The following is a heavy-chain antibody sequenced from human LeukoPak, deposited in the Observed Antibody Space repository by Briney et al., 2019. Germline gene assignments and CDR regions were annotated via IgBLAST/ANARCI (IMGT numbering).Heavy chain of an antibody. V-gene: IGHV3-23*01. D-gene: IGHD3-10*01. J-gene: IGHJ4*02. CDR1: GFTFRNYA. Sequence: GGSLRLSCAASGFTFRNYAMSWVRPAPGKGLEWVSAISGSGGSTYYADSVKGRFTISRDNSKNTLYLQMNSLRAEDTAVYYCAKDMAPYYFDYWGQGTLVTVSS. CDR2: ISGSGGST. CDR3: AKDMAPYYFDY.